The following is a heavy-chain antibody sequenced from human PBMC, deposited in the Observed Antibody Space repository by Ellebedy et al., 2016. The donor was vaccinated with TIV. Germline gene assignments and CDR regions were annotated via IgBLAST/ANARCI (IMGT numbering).Heavy chain of an antibody. J-gene: IGHJ4*02. D-gene: IGHD6-19*01. V-gene: IGHV4-59*12. CDR2: IYYRGST. CDR3: ARDRSVAVSDEFDY. Sequence: SETLSLTCTVSGGAISSYYWSWIRQPPGKGLEYIGYIYYRGSTNYNPSLKSRVTISVDTSKNQFSLKLSSVTAADTAVYYCARDRSVAVSDEFDYWGQGTLVTVSS. CDR1: GGAISSYY.